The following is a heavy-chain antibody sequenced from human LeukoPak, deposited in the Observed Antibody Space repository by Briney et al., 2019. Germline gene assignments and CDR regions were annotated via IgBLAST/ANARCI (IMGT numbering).Heavy chain of an antibody. CDR1: GYSFTSYW. CDR2: IYPGDSDT. V-gene: IGHV5-51*01. CDR3: ARGVVVPAVRGAFDI. D-gene: IGHD2-2*01. Sequence: GESLKISCKGSGYSFTSYWIGWVRQMPGKGLEWMGIIYPGDSDTRYSPSFQGQVTISADKSIGTAYLQWSSLKASDTAMYYCARGVVVPAVRGAFDIWGQGTMVTVSS. J-gene: IGHJ3*02.